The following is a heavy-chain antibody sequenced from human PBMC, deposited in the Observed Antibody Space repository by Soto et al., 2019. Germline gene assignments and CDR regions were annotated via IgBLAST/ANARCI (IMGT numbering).Heavy chain of an antibody. CDR2: IYYSGST. V-gene: IGHV4-39*01. CDR3: ARRRTSSSSRGFDP. CDR1: GGSISSSSYY. Sequence: SSETLSLTCTVSGGSISSSSYYWSWIRQPPGKGLEWIGSIYYSGSTYYNPSLKSRVTISVDTSKNQFSLKLSSVTAADTAVYYCARRRTSSSSRGFDPWGQGTLVTVSS. J-gene: IGHJ5*02. D-gene: IGHD6-6*01.